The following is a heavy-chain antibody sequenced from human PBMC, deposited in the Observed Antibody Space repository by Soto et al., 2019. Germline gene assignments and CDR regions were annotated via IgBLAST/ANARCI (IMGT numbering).Heavy chain of an antibody. CDR2: IYSGGST. V-gene: IGHV3-66*01. J-gene: IGHJ2*01. Sequence: EVQLVESGGGLVQPGGSLRLSCAASGFTVSSNYMSWVRQAPGKGLEWVSVIYSGGSTYYADSVKGRFTISRDNSKNTLYLQMNSLRAEDTAVYYCARDRDGYNSYYWYFDLWGRGTLVTVSS. CDR3: ARDRDGYNSYYWYFDL. D-gene: IGHD1-1*01. CDR1: GFTVSSNY.